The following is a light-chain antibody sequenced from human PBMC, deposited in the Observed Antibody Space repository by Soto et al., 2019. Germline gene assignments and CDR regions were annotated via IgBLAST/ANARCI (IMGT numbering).Light chain of an antibody. J-gene: IGKJ2*01. CDR1: QSINNN. CDR2: AAS. V-gene: IGKV1-39*01. CDR3: QQSYTTPYT. Sequence: DIQMTQSPSSLSASVGERVTITCRTSQSINNNLHWYQQKPGKAPKLLVYAASSLQSGVPSRFSGSGSGTDFTLTIASLQPEDFATYSCQQSYTTPYTFGQGTKLEVK.